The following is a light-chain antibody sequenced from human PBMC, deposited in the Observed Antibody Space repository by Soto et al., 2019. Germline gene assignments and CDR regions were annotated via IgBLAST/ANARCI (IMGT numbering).Light chain of an antibody. CDR3: QQYYTTLIT. V-gene: IGKV4-1*01. CDR2: WAS. CDR1: QSVFYSSNNKNY. J-gene: IGKJ5*01. Sequence: DILMTQSPDSLAVSLGERATINCKSSQSVFYSSNNKNYLAWYKQKPGQPPKLLISWASTRESGVPDRFSGSGSGTNFTLTISSLQAEDVAVYYCQQYYTTLITFGQGTRLEI.